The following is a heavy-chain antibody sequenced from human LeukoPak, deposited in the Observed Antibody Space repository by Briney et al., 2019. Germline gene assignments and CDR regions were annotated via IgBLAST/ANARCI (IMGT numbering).Heavy chain of an antibody. D-gene: IGHD3-22*01. V-gene: IGHV3-73*01. Sequence: GGSLRLSCAASGFTFSGSAMHWVRQASGKGLEWVGRIRSKANSYATAYAASVKGRFTISRDDSKNTAYLQMNSLKTEDTAVYYCTGSYYYDSSGYYSFDYWGQGTLVTVSP. CDR2: IRSKANSYAT. J-gene: IGHJ4*02. CDR3: TGSYYYDSSGYYSFDY. CDR1: GFTFSGSA.